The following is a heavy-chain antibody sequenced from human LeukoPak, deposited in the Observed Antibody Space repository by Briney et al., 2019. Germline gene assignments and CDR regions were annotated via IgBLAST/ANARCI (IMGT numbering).Heavy chain of an antibody. CDR3: ARYGSSSWYSYYFDY. CDR2: IYYSGST. D-gene: IGHD6-13*01. Sequence: KPSETLSLTCTVSGGPISSYYWSWIRQPPGKGLEWIGYIYYSGSTNYNPSLKSRVTISVDTSKNQFSLKLSSVTAADTAVYYCARYGSSSWYSYYFDYWGQGTLVTVSS. V-gene: IGHV4-59*01. J-gene: IGHJ4*02. CDR1: GGPISSYY.